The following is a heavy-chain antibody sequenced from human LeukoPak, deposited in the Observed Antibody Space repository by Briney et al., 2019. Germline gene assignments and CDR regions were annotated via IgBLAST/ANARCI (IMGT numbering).Heavy chain of an antibody. V-gene: IGHV3-7*01. CDR3: ARDQGYCTSASCRGDAFDV. Sequence: GGSLRLSCAASGFTFSSYWMSWVRQAPGKGLEWVAKIKQDGSEKYYVDSVKGRFTISRDNAKNSLSLQMNSLRAEDTAAYYCARDQGYCTSASCRGDAFDVWGQGSMVSVSS. D-gene: IGHD2-2*01. CDR2: IKQDGSEK. J-gene: IGHJ3*01. CDR1: GFTFSSYW.